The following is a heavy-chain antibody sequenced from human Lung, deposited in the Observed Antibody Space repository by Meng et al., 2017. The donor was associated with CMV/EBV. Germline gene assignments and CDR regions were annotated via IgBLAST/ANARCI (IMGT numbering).Heavy chain of an antibody. CDR2: VRHDGTNK. CDR3: AKDGLLFGGANAYFDS. V-gene: IGHV3-30*02. D-gene: IGHD3-16*01. J-gene: IGHJ4*02. Sequence: GGSLRLXXAASGFTFDTYGMHWVRQTPGKGLEWVAFVRHDGTNKFYGDSVKGRFTISRDNSKNTVYLEMNSLRPEETAVYYCAKDGLLFGGANAYFDSWGQGTLVTVSS. CDR1: GFTFDTYG.